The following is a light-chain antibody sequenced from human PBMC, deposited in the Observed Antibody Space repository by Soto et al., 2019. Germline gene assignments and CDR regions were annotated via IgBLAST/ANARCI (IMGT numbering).Light chain of an antibody. J-gene: IGKJ1*01. V-gene: IGKV1-39*01. CDR2: AAS. CDR1: QTISTS. CDR3: QQTYTAPPWT. Sequence: DLPMTQSPSSLSASVGDRVTITCRASQTISTSLNWYQPKPGKAPALLIYAASSLQVGVPSRFSGSESGTDFTLAISSLQPEDFATYYCQQTYTAPPWTFGQGTKVEI.